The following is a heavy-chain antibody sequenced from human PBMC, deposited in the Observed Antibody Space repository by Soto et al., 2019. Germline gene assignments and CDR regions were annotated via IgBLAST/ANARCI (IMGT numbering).Heavy chain of an antibody. Sequence: SETLSLTCSVCVGSFSGYYWSWIRQPPGKGLEWIGEINHSGSTNYNPSLKSRVTISVDTSKNQFSLKLTSVTVADTAVYYCASYRGALYVESWGPGILVTLS. V-gene: IGHV4-34*01. CDR3: ASYRGALYVES. CDR1: VGSFSGYY. J-gene: IGHJ4*02. CDR2: INHSGST. D-gene: IGHD3-16*01.